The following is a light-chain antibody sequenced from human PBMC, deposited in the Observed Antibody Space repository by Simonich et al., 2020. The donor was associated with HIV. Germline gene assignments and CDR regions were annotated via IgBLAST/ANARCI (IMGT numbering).Light chain of an antibody. CDR2: AAY. CDR3: QQYDNLPYT. CDR1: QSITNY. J-gene: IGKJ2*01. Sequence: DIHMTQSPSSLSASIGDRVTITCRSSQSITNYLNWYQHKPGKAPKLLIYAAYSLQSWVSSRFSGSGSGTDFTFTISSLQPEDIATYYCQQYDNLPYTFGQGTKLEIK. V-gene: IGKV1-33*01.